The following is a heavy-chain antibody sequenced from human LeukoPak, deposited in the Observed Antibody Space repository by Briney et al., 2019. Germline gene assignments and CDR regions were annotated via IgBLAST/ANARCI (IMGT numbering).Heavy chain of an antibody. CDR1: GFTFSSYA. CDR3: AKDLYDSSGSPDAFDI. Sequence: GGSLRLSCAASGFTFSSYAMSWVRQAPGKGLEWVSAISGSGGSTYYADSVKGRFTISRDNSKNTLYLQMNSLRAEDTAVYYCAKDLYDSSGSPDAFDIWGQGTMVTVSS. V-gene: IGHV3-23*01. D-gene: IGHD3-22*01. CDR2: ISGSGGST. J-gene: IGHJ3*02.